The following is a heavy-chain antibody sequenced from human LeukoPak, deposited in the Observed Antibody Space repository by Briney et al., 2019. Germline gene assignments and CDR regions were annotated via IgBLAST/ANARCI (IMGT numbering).Heavy chain of an antibody. CDR3: ASNLGYMDV. CDR2: INPSGGST. J-gene: IGHJ6*03. V-gene: IGHV1-46*01. CDR1: GYTFTSYY. Sequence: GASVKVSCKASGYTFTSYYMHWVRQAPGQGLEWMGIINPSGGSTSYAQKFQGRVTITRNTSISTAYMELSSLRSEDTAVYYCASNLGYMDVWGKGTTVTVSS.